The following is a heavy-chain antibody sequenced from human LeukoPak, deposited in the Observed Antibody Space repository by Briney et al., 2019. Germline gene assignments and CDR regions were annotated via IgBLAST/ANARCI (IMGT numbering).Heavy chain of an antibody. CDR1: GYTFTGYY. J-gene: IGHJ5*02. CDR3: ARQVTIFGVYTNWFDP. V-gene: IGHV1-2*02. CDR2: INPNSGGT. D-gene: IGHD3-3*01. Sequence: GASVKVSCKASGYTFTGYYMHWVRQAPGQGLEWMGWINPNSGGTNYAQKFQGRVTMTRDTSISTAYMELSRLRSDDTAVYYCARQVTIFGVYTNWFDPWGQGTLVTVSS.